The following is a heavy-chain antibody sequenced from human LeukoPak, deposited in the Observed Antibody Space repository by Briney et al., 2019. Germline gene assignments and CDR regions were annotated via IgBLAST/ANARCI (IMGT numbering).Heavy chain of an antibody. CDR2: IYHSGST. V-gene: IGHV4-34*01. CDR3: ALITFGGVIAN. CDR1: GGSFSGYY. D-gene: IGHD3-16*02. Sequence: SETLSLTCAVYGGSFSGYYWSWIRQPPGKGLEWIGSIYHSGSTYYNPSLKSRVTISVDTSKNQFSLKLSSVTAADTAVYYCALITFGGVIANWGQGTLVTVSS. J-gene: IGHJ4*02.